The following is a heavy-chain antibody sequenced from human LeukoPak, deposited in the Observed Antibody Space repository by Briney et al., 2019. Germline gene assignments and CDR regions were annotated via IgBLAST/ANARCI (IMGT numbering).Heavy chain of an antibody. CDR3: ARARQWLVRGLWAFDI. Sequence: GGSLRLSCAASGFTFSSYGMNWVRQAPGKGLEWVSSISSSSSYIYYADSVKGRFTISRDNAKNSLYLQMNSLRAEDTAVYYCARARQWLVRGLWAFDIWGQGTMVTVSS. D-gene: IGHD6-19*01. J-gene: IGHJ3*02. CDR1: GFTFSSYG. V-gene: IGHV3-21*01. CDR2: ISSSSSYI.